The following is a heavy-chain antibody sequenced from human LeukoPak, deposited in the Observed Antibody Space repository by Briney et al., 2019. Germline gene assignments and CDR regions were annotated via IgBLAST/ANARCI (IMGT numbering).Heavy chain of an antibody. Sequence: ASVKVSCKASGYTFTGYYMHWVRQAPGQGLEWMGWINPNSGGTNYAQKFQGRVTMTRDTSISTAYMELSRLRSDDTAVYYCARERAPRYGDCVYWGQGTLVTVSS. J-gene: IGHJ4*02. CDR2: INPNSGGT. D-gene: IGHD4-17*01. V-gene: IGHV1-2*02. CDR1: GYTFTGYY. CDR3: ARERAPRYGDCVY.